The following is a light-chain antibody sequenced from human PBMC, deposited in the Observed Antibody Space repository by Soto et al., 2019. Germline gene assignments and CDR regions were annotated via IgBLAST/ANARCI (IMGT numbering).Light chain of an antibody. CDR3: QQSYSTLWT. J-gene: IGKJ1*01. Sequence: DIQMTQSTSSLSASVGDRVTITCRASQSISSYLNWYQQKPGKAPKLLIYAASSLQSGVPSRFSGSGSGTDFTLTISSLQPEDFATYYCQQSYSTLWTFGQGTMVDIK. V-gene: IGKV1-39*01. CDR1: QSISSY. CDR2: AAS.